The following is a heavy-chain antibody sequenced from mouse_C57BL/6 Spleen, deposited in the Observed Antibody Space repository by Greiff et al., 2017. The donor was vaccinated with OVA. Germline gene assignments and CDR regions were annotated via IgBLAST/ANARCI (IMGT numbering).Heavy chain of an antibody. CDR2: INPYNGDT. Sequence: VQLQQSGPELVKPGDSVKISCKASGYSFTGYFMNWVMQSHGKSLEWIGRINPYNGDTFYNQKFKGKATLTVDKSSSTAHMELRSLTSEDSAVYYCARSPYYYYFDYWGQGTTLTVSS. D-gene: IGHD1-1*01. CDR3: ARSPYYYYFDY. CDR1: GYSFTGYF. V-gene: IGHV1-20*01. J-gene: IGHJ2*01.